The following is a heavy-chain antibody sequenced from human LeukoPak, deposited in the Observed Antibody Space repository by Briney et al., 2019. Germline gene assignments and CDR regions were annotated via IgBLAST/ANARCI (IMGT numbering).Heavy chain of an antibody. V-gene: IGHV1-18*01. CDR2: ISAYNGNT. CDR1: GYTFTSYG. J-gene: IGHJ4*02. D-gene: IGHD3-22*01. Sequence: ASVKVSCKASGYTFTSYGISWVRQAPGQGLEWMGWISAYNGNTNYAQKLQGRVTMTTDTSTSTAYMELRSLRSDDTAVYYCARDRRYYYDSSGYYFTWGQGTLVTVSS. CDR3: ARDRRYYYDSSGYYFT.